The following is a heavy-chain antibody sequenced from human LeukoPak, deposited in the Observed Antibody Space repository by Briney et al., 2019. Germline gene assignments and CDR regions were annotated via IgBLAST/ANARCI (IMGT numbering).Heavy chain of an antibody. V-gene: IGHV4-61*02. J-gene: IGHJ4*02. Sequence: PSETLSLTCTVSGGSISSGSYYWSWIRQPAGKGLEWIGRIYTSGSTNYNPSLKSRVTMSVDTSKNQFSLKLSSVTAADTAVYYCARVRSIALLGWGQGTLVTVSS. CDR3: ARVRSIALLG. D-gene: IGHD6-6*01. CDR1: GGSISSGSYY. CDR2: IYTSGST.